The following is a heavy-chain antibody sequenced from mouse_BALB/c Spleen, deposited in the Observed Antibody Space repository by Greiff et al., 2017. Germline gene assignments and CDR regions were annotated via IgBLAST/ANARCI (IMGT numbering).Heavy chain of an antibody. V-gene: IGHV3-2*02. Sequence: EVMLVESGPGLVKPSQSLSLTCTVTGYSITSDYAWNWIRQFPGNKLEWMGYISYSGSTSYNPSLKSRISITRDTSKNQFFLQLNSVTTEDTATYYCGRKSFGGDMDYWGKGTSVTVS. CDR3: GRKSFGGDMDY. CDR2: ISYSGST. J-gene: IGHJ4*01. CDR1: GYSITSDYA.